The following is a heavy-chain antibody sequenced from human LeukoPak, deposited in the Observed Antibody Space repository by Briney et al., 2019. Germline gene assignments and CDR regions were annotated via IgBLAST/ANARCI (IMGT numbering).Heavy chain of an antibody. CDR1: GGSISSYY. V-gene: IGHV4-59*08. Sequence: NSSETLSLTCTVSGGSISSYYWSWIRQPPGKGLEWIGYIYYSGSTNYNPSLKSRVTISVDTSKNQFSLKLSSVTAADTAVYYCARALYSSGWYGYFDYWGQGTLVTVSS. J-gene: IGHJ4*02. CDR3: ARALYSSGWYGYFDY. CDR2: IYYSGST. D-gene: IGHD6-19*01.